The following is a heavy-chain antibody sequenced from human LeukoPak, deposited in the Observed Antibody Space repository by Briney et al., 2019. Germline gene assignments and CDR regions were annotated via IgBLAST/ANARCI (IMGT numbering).Heavy chain of an antibody. V-gene: IGHV3-48*04. CDR3: ARDQGAVAFFDY. CDR2: ISSSGSTI. D-gene: IGHD6-19*01. CDR1: GFPFSAYA. J-gene: IGHJ4*02. Sequence: GSLRLSCAASGFPFSAYAMNWVRPAPGKGLEWVSGISSSGSTIYYADSVKCRFTISRDNAKNSLYLQMNSLRAEDTAGYYCARDQGAVAFFDYWGQGTLVTVSS.